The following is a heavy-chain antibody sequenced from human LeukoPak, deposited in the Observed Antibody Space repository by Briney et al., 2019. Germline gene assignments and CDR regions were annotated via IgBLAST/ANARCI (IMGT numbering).Heavy chain of an antibody. CDR2: IIPIFGTA. J-gene: IGHJ4*02. V-gene: IGHV1-69*01. CDR1: GGTFSSYA. D-gene: IGHD3-3*01. CDR3: ARGEIFGVVIIPNYFDY. Sequence: ASVKVSCKASGGTFSSYAISWVRQAPGQGLEWMGGIIPIFGTANYAQKFQGRVTLTADESTSTAYMELSSLRSEDTAVYYCARGEIFGVVIIPNYFDYWGQGTLVTVSS.